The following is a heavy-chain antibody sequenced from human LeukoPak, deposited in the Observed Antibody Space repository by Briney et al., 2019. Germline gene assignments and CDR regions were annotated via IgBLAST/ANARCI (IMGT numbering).Heavy chain of an antibody. V-gene: IGHV3-73*01. CDR1: GFTFSGSA. D-gene: IGHD6-13*01. J-gene: IGHJ6*03. CDR3: TRSYHPGIAAAVHLGSYYYMDV. CDR2: IRSKANSYAT. Sequence: PGGSLRLSCAASGFTFSGSAMHWVRQASGKGLEWVGRIRSKANSYATAYAASVKGRFTVSRDDSKNTAYLQMNSLKTEDTAVYYCTRSYHPGIAAAVHLGSYYYMDVWGKGTTVTISS.